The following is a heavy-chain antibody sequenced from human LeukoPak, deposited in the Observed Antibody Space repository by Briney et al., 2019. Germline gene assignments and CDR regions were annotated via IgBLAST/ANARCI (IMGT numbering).Heavy chain of an antibody. V-gene: IGHV3-49*04. J-gene: IGHJ6*02. CDR2: IRSKAYGGTT. CDR1: GFTFGDYA. Sequence: GRSLRLPCTASGFTFGDYAMGWVRQAPGKGLEWVGFIRSKAYGGTTEYAASVKGRFTISRDDSKSIAYLQMNSLKTEDTAVYYCTRVAVYCSSTSCYIHYYYYYYGMDVWGQGTTVTVSS. CDR3: TRVAVYCSSTSCYIHYYYYYYGMDV. D-gene: IGHD2-2*02.